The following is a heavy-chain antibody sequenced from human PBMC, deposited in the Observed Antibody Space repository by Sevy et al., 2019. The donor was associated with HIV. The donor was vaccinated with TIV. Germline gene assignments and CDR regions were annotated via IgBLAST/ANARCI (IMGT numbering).Heavy chain of an antibody. CDR2: IYYSGST. Sequence: SETLSLTCTVSGGSISSYYWSWIRQPPGKGLEWIGYIYYSGSTNYNPSLKSRVTISVDTSKHQFSLKLSSVTAADTAVYYCARSGATYYDILTGYYPQRWFDPWGQGTLVTVSS. V-gene: IGHV4-59*01. CDR1: GGSISSYY. J-gene: IGHJ5*02. D-gene: IGHD3-9*01. CDR3: ARSGATYYDILTGYYPQRWFDP.